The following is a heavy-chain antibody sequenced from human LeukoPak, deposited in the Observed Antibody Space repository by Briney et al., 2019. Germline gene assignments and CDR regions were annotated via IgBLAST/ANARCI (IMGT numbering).Heavy chain of an antibody. CDR3: ARDESFYGSGRYY. D-gene: IGHD3-10*01. J-gene: IGHJ4*02. CDR1: GFTFSSNY. CDR2: IHSGGST. Sequence: PGGSLRLSCAASGFTFSSNYMSWVRQAPGKGLEWVSVIHSGGSTYYADSVKGRFTISRDNSKNTLYLQMNSLRAEDTAVYYCARDESFYGSGRYYWGQGTLVTVSS. V-gene: IGHV3-53*01.